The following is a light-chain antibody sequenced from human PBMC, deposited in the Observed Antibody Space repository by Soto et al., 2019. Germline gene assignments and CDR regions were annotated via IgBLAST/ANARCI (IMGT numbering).Light chain of an antibody. CDR2: EVT. V-gene: IGLV2-8*01. Sequence: QSALTQPPSASGSPGQSVTISCTGTSSDVGAFVSWYQQHPGRAPKLLIYEVTERPSGVPDRFSGSKSGNTASLTGSGLQAEDEAEYYCNSYAGSNNLVFGGGTKVTVL. CDR1: SSDVGAF. CDR3: NSYAGSNNLV. J-gene: IGLJ2*01.